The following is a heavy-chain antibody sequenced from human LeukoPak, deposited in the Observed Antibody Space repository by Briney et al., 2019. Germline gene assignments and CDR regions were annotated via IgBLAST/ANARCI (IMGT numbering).Heavy chain of an antibody. J-gene: IGHJ4*02. V-gene: IGHV3-53*01. CDR3: ARLSGDRAFDY. Sequence: GGSLRLSCAASGFTVSSNHMSWVRQAPGKGLEWVSVIYSGGSTYYADSVKGRFTISRDNSKNTLYLQMNSLRAEDTAVYYCARLSGDRAFDYWGQGTLVTVSS. CDR1: GFTVSSNH. D-gene: IGHD2-15*01. CDR2: IYSGGST.